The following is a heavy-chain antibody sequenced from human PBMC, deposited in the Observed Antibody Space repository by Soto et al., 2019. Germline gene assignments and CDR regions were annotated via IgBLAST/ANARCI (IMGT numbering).Heavy chain of an antibody. CDR3: ARDSSQFGGVTAANY. CDR2: ISSSSSTI. CDR1: GFTFSSYS. J-gene: IGHJ4*02. Sequence: EVQLVESGGGLVQPGGSLRLSCAASGFTFSSYSMNWVRQAPGKGLEWVSYISSSSSTIYYADSVKGRFTISRDNAKNSLYLQMNSLRDEDTAVYYCARDSSQFGGVTAANYWGQGTLVTVSS. D-gene: IGHD3-16*01. V-gene: IGHV3-48*02.